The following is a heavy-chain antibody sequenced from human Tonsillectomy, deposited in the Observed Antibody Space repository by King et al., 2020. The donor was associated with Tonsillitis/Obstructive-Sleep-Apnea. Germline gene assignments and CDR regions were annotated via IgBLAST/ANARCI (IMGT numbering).Heavy chain of an antibody. CDR3: AKDEGSMIALVSYLFDH. CDR2: LSVSGGSV. J-gene: IGHJ4*02. Sequence: VQLVESGGGLVQPGGSLRLSCAASGFSFSSYAMAWVRQAPGKGLEWVSALSVSGGSVYYADSVRGRFTMSRDNSKSTLYLQMNSLRAEDTAVYYCAKDEGSMIALVSYLFDHWGQGTLVTVSS. D-gene: IGHD3-22*01. CDR1: GFSFSSYA. V-gene: IGHV3-23*04.